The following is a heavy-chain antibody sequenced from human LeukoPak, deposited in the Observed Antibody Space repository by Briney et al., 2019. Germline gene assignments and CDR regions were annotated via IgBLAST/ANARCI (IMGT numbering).Heavy chain of an antibody. J-gene: IGHJ3*02. CDR3: ARGRPTPSTGGPVEVFDI. Sequence: PSETLSLTCTVSGGSISSGGYYWSWIRQHPGKGLEWIGYIYYSGSTYYNPSLKSRVTISVDTSKNQFSLKLSSVTVADTAVYYCARGRPTPSTGGPVEVFDIWGQGTMVTVSS. CDR1: GGSISSGGYY. V-gene: IGHV4-31*03. D-gene: IGHD7-27*01. CDR2: IYYSGST.